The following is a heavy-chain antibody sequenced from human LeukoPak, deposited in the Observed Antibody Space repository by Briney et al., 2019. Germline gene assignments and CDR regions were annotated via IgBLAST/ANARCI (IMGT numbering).Heavy chain of an antibody. CDR2: INPISGDT. D-gene: IGHD1-7*01. V-gene: IGHV1-2*02. Sequence: ASVQVSSKASGYTFTAYYMHWVRQAPRQGLEWMGWINPISGDTSSAQKFQGSVTMTRDTSISTVYMELSSLRSDDTAVYYCARDYIDPGNYTPLGYWGQGTLVTVSS. CDR3: ARDYIDPGNYTPLGY. CDR1: GYTFTAYY. J-gene: IGHJ4*02.